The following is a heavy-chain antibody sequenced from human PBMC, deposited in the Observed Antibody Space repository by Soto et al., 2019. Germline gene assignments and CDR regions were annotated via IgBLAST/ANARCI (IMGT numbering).Heavy chain of an antibody. CDR3: ARGRNSRSPDYDFWSGYGAGDY. Sequence: SETLSLTCTVSGGSISSGGYYWSWIRQHPGKGLEWIGYIYYSGSTYYNPSLKSRVTISVDTSKNQFSLKLSSVTAADTAVYYCARGRNSRSPDYDFWSGYGAGDYWGQGTLVTVSS. CDR2: IYYSGST. D-gene: IGHD3-3*01. V-gene: IGHV4-31*03. CDR1: GGSISSGGYY. J-gene: IGHJ4*02.